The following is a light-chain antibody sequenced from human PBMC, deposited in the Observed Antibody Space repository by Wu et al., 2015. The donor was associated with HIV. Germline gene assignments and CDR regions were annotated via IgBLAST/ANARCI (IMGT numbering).Light chain of an antibody. J-gene: IGKJ1*01. CDR1: QGISSY. CDR2: AAS. CDR3: QQYYSYPRT. Sequence: AIRMTQSPSSLSASTGDRVTITCRASQGISSYLAWYQQKPGKAPKLLIYAASTLQSGVPSTFSGSGSGTDFTLTISCLQSEDFATYYCQQYYSYPRTFGQGTKVEIK. V-gene: IGKV1-8*01.